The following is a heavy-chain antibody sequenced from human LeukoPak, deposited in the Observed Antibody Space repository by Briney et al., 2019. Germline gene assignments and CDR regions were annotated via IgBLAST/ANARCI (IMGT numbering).Heavy chain of an antibody. Sequence: SVKVSCKASGGTFSSYAISWVRQAPGQGLEWMGRIVPIFGTANYAQKFQGRVTITTDESTSTAYLELSSLRSEDTAVYYCARGRRRFDGSGSYDGWFDPWGQGTLVTVSS. CDR3: ARGRRRFDGSGSYDGWFDP. CDR2: IVPIFGTA. V-gene: IGHV1-69*05. CDR1: GGTFSSYA. D-gene: IGHD3-10*01. J-gene: IGHJ5*02.